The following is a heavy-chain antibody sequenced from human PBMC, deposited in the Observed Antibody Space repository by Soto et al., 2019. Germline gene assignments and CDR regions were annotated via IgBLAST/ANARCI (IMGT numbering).Heavy chain of an antibody. CDR1: GFTFSSYA. CDR2: ISYDGSNK. J-gene: IGHJ4*02. CDR3: ASDQSKYQSGFDY. V-gene: IGHV3-30-3*01. Sequence: QVQLVESGGGVVQPGRSLRLSCAASGFTFSSYAMHWVRQAPGKGLEWVAVISYDGSNKYYADSVKGRFTISRDNSKNTLYLQMNSLRAEDTAVYYCASDQSKYQSGFDYWGQGTLVTVPS.